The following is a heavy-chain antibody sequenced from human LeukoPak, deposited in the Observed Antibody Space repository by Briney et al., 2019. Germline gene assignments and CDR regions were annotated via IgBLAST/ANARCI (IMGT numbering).Heavy chain of an antibody. J-gene: IGHJ6*03. CDR1: GFTLSSYS. CDR2: ITRSSYI. Sequence: GGSLRLSCAASGFTLSSYSMNWVRQAPGKGLEWVSSITRSSYIYYADSVKGRFTISRDNSKNTLYLQMNALRAEGTAVYYCAREDAHYYGSGSYYYYYYMDVWGKGTTVTVSS. CDR3: AREDAHYYGSGSYYYYYYMDV. V-gene: IGHV3-21*01. D-gene: IGHD3-10*01.